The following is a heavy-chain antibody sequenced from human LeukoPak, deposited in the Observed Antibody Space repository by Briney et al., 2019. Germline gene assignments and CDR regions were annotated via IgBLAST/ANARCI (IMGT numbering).Heavy chain of an antibody. J-gene: IGHJ4*02. Sequence: GASVKVSCKASGYTFTSYYMHWVRQAPGQGLEWMGIINPSGGSTSYAQKFQGRVTMTRDMSTSTVYMELSSLRSEDTAVYYCARTPPYYYDSSGYYLFDYWGQGTLVTVSS. CDR2: INPSGGST. V-gene: IGHV1-46*01. CDR3: ARTPPYYYDSSGYYLFDY. D-gene: IGHD3-22*01. CDR1: GYTFTSYY.